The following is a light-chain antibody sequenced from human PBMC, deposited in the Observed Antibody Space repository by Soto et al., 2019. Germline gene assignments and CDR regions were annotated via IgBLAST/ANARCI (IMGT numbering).Light chain of an antibody. CDR2: AAS. Sequence: DIQMTQSPSSLSASVGDRVTITCRASQSITSFLNWYQQKPGKAPELLMYAASSLQSGVPSRFSGSGSGTDFTLTISSLQPEDFATYYCQQSYNTPWTFGQGTKVEIQ. V-gene: IGKV1-39*01. CDR3: QQSYNTPWT. CDR1: QSITSF. J-gene: IGKJ1*01.